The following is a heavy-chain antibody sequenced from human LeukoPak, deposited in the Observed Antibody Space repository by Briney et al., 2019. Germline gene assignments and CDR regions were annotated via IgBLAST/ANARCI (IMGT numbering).Heavy chain of an antibody. Sequence: GVSLRLSCAASGFTFAIHAMTWVRQAPGKGLEWVSGISGDGGSTHYAESVKGQFTISRDNSQNTLYLQMNSLRAEDTAVYYCAREVRGVTEPMDVWGQGTTVTVSS. CDR3: AREVRGVTEPMDV. CDR2: ISGDGGST. D-gene: IGHD3-10*01. CDR1: GFTFAIHA. V-gene: IGHV3-23*01. J-gene: IGHJ6*02.